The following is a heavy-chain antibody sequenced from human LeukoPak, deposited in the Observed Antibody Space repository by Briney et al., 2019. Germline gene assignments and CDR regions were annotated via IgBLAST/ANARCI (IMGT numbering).Heavy chain of an antibody. V-gene: IGHV3-48*03. CDR2: ISSSGNTI. D-gene: IGHD3-9*01. CDR1: GFTFSSYE. CDR3: TRMQFTTRYYDVLTGDYKRGGNYFDY. J-gene: IGHJ4*02. Sequence: PGGSLRLSCAASGFTFSSYEMNWVRQAPGKGLEWVSYISSSGNTIYYADSVKGRFTISRDNAKNSLYLQMNSLRAEDTAVYYCTRMQFTTRYYDVLTGDYKRGGNYFDYWGQGTLVTVSS.